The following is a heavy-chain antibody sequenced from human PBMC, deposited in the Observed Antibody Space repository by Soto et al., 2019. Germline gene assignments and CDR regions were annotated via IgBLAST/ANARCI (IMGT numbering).Heavy chain of an antibody. CDR3: ARSRVAGRYLWFYP. CDR1: ENTFSSYW. CDR2: IYPDDSDT. J-gene: IGHJ5*02. D-gene: IGHD2-2*02. Sequence: PGESLKISCKGSENTFSSYWIAWVRQLPGKGLECMGIIYPDDSDTRYSPSFQGQVTISADKSITTAYLEWSSLKASDTAMYYCARSRVAGRYLWFYPWGQATQVTLSS. V-gene: IGHV5-51*01.